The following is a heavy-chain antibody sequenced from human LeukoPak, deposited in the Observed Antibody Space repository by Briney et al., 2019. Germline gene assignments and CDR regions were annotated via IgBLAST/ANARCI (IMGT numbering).Heavy chain of an antibody. CDR2: ISSSGSTI. CDR1: GFTFSSYE. CDR3: ARPGKFYFACLLDY. V-gene: IGHV3-48*03. Sequence: GGSLRLSCAASGFTFSSYEMNWVRQAPGKGLEWVSYISSSGSTIYYADSVKGRFTISRDNAKNSLYLQMNSLRAEDTAVYYCARPGKFYFACLLDYWGRGPLVTVSS. D-gene: IGHD3-9*01. J-gene: IGHJ4*02.